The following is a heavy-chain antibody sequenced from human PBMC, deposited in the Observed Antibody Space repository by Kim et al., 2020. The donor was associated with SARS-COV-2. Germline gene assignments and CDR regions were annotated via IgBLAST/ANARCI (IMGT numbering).Heavy chain of an antibody. CDR1: GFTFSDSA. V-gene: IGHV3-73*01. CDR2: IRSKDNNHAT. CDR3: CRGPPYTNSYWDAFDV. J-gene: IGHJ3*01. D-gene: IGHD1-26*01. Sequence: GGSLRLSCAASGFTFSDSAIHWVRQAAGKGLEWVGRIRSKDNNHATVYAASMKGRITISRDDSDNTASLQMNSLKTEDTAVYYCCRGPPYTNSYWDAFDVWGQGTMVTVSS.